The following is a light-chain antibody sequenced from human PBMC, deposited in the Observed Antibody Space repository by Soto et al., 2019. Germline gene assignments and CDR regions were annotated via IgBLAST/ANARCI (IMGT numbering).Light chain of an antibody. CDR2: EVS. J-gene: IGLJ1*01. CDR1: SSDVGGYNY. V-gene: IGLV2-14*01. CDR3: SSYTSSSTHKYV. Sequence: QSVLTQPASVSGSPGQSITISCTGTSSDVGGYNYVSWYQQHPGKAPKLMIYEVSNRPSGVSNRFSGSKSGNTASLTSSGLQAEDEADYYCSSYTSSSTHKYVFGTGTKVTVL.